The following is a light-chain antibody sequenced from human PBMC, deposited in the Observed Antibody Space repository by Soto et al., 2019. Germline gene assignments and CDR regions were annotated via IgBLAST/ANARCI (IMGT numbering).Light chain of an antibody. Sequence: QSALTQPASVSGSPGQSITISCTGTTSDIGTYSYVSWYQQHAGKAPKLIIYEVSHRPSGVSNRFSGSKSGSTASLTISGLQAEDEAHYYCCSFTTSSFYVFGPGTKVTV. V-gene: IGLV2-14*01. CDR1: TSDIGTYSY. CDR3: CSFTTSSFYV. CDR2: EVS. J-gene: IGLJ1*01.